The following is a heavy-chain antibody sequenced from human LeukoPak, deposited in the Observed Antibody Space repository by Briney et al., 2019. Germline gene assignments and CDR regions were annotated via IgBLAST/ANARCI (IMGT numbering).Heavy chain of an antibody. D-gene: IGHD3-10*01. J-gene: IGHJ1*01. V-gene: IGHV3-23*01. CDR1: GFTFSSYA. CDR2: IRGSGGST. Sequence: PGGSLRLSCAASGFTFSSYAMSWVRQAPGKGLEWVSAIRGSGGSTYYADSVKGRFTISRDNSKKTLYLQMNSLRAEDTAVYYCAKGYYGSGSYQFFDEYFQHWGQGTLVTVSS. CDR3: AKGYYGSGSYQFFDEYFQH.